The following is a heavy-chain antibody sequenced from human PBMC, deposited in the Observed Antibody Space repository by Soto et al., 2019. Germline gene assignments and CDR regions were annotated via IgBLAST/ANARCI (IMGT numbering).Heavy chain of an antibody. CDR2: IIPIFGTA. Sequence: AASVEVSCKASGGTFSSYAISWVRQAPGQGLEWMGGIIPIFGTANYAQKFQGRVTITADESTSTAYMELSSLRSEDTAVYYCARDRCYYDSSGYCPFDYWGQGTLVTVSS. D-gene: IGHD3-22*01. CDR1: GGTFSSYA. J-gene: IGHJ4*02. CDR3: ARDRCYYDSSGYCPFDY. V-gene: IGHV1-69*13.